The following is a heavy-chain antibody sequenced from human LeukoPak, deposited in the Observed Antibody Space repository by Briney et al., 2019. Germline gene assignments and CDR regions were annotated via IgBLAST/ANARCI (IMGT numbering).Heavy chain of an antibody. J-gene: IGHJ4*02. CDR3: ARGKYRELDY. Sequence: SETLSLTCAVYGGSSSGYYRSWIRQPPGKGLEWIGEINHSGSTNYNPSLKSRVTISVDTSKNQFSLKLSSVTAADTAVYYCARGKYRELDYWGQGTLVTVSS. CDR2: INHSGST. V-gene: IGHV4-34*01. D-gene: IGHD2-2*02. CDR1: GGSSSGYY.